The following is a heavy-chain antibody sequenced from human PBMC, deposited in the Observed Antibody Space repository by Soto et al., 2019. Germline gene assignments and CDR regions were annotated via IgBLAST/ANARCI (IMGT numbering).Heavy chain of an antibody. CDR3: ASSWTVTTFFLDY. Sequence: PGGSLRLSCAASGFTFSSYSMNWVRQAPGKGLEWVSSISSSSSSYIYYADSVKGRFTISRDNAKNSLYLQMNSLRAEDTAVYYCASSWTVTTFFLDYWGQGTLVTVSS. CDR2: ISSSSSSYI. J-gene: IGHJ4*02. CDR1: GFTFSSYS. V-gene: IGHV3-21*01. D-gene: IGHD4-17*01.